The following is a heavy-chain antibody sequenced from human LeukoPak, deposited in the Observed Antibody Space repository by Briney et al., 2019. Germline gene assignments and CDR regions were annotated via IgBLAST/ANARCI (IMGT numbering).Heavy chain of an antibody. J-gene: IGHJ4*02. D-gene: IGHD3-16*01. Sequence: ASVKVSCKASGYTFTSYYMHWVRQAPGQGLEWMGIIKPNGGSTGYAQKFQGRVTMTRDTSTSTSYMEMSSLRSEDTAVYYCVREEEGGTFDYWGQGTLVTVSS. CDR3: VREEEGGTFDY. V-gene: IGHV1-46*01. CDR1: GYTFTSYY. CDR2: IKPNGGST.